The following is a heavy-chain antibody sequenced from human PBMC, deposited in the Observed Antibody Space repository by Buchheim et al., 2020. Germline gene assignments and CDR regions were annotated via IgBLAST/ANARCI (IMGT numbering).Heavy chain of an antibody. CDR3: ARGGGSSSSGRFDP. J-gene: IGHJ5*02. CDR2: IWYDGSNK. D-gene: IGHD6-6*01. CDR1: GFTFSSYG. V-gene: IGHV3-33*01. Sequence: QVQLVESGGGVVQPGRSLRLSCAASGFTFSSYGMHWVRQAPGKGLEWVAVIWYDGSNKYYADSVKGRFTISRDNSKNTLYLQMNSLRAEDTAVYYCARGGGSSSSGRFDPWGQGTL.